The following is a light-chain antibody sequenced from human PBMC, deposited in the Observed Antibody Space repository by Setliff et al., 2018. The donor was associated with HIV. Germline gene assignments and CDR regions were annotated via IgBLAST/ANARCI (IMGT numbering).Light chain of an antibody. CDR3: QVWDSSSGHNYV. CDR2: NDS. CDR1: NIGSKS. J-gene: IGLJ1*01. Sequence: SYELTQPPSVSVAPGKTARITCGGNNIGSKSVHWYQQKPGQAPVLVIYNDSDRPSGLPERFSGSNSGNTATLTISRVEAGDEAHYYCQVWDSSSGHNYVFGTGTKVTVL. V-gene: IGLV3-21*04.